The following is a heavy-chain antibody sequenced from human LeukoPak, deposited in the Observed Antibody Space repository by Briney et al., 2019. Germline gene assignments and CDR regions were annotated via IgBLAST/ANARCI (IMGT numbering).Heavy chain of an antibody. CDR3: AKRKSSGTYLGFDY. Sequence: GGSLRLSCAASGFTFSSYAMSWVRKAPGKGLEWVSDIGDSGGSTYYVDSVKGRFTISRDNSRNTLYLQMNSLRAEDTAMYYCAKRKSSGTYLGFDYWGQGTLVTVSS. CDR1: GFTFSSYA. V-gene: IGHV3-23*01. D-gene: IGHD1-26*01. CDR2: IGDSGGST. J-gene: IGHJ4*02.